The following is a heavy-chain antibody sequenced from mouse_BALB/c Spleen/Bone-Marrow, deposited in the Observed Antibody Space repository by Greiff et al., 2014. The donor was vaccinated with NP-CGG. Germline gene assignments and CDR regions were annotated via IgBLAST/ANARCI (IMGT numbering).Heavy chain of an antibody. D-gene: IGHD2-4*01. CDR1: GFNIKDTY. Sequence: VQLQQSGAELVKPGASVKLSCTASGFNIKDTYMHWVKQRPEQGLEWIGRIDPANGNTNYDPKFQGKATITADTSSNTAYLQLSSMTSEATAVYYCAKYGGLRYAMDYWGQGTSVTVSS. CDR3: AKYGGLRYAMDY. V-gene: IGHV14-3*02. J-gene: IGHJ4*01. CDR2: IDPANGNT.